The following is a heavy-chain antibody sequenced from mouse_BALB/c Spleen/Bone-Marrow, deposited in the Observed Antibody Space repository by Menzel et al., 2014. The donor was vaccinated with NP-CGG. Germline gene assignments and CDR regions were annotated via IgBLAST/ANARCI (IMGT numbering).Heavy chain of an antibody. Sequence: LVKTGASVKLSCTASGSSFTGYYMHWVKQSHGKSLEWLGYISCYNGATSYNQKFKGKATFTVDPSSSTAYMQCNSLTSEDSAVYYCARDDGNRYYFDYWGQGTTRTGSS. D-gene: IGHD2-1*01. CDR3: ARDDGNRYYFDY. J-gene: IGHJ2*01. V-gene: IGHV1S34*01. CDR2: ISCYNGAT. CDR1: GSSFTGYY.